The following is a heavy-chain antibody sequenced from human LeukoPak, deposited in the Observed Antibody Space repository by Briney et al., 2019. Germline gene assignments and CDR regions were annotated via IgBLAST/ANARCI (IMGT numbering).Heavy chain of an antibody. CDR2: INHSGST. Sequence: PRGSLRLSCAASGFTFSSYTMNWVRQAPGKGLEWIGEINHSGSTNYNPSLKSRVTISVDTSKNQFSLKLSSVTAADTAVYYCARLMDTAMVPWYFDLWGRGTLVTVSS. CDR1: GFTFSSYT. D-gene: IGHD5-18*01. J-gene: IGHJ2*01. V-gene: IGHV4-34*01. CDR3: ARLMDTAMVPWYFDL.